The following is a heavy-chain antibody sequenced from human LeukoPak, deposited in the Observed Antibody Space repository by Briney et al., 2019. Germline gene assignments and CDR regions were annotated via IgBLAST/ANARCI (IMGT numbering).Heavy chain of an antibody. V-gene: IGHV4-34*01. CDR2: INHSGST. J-gene: IGHJ6*03. CDR1: GGSFSGYY. CDR3: ARDETYTSDWQSNHYYYYMDV. Sequence: SETLSLTCAVYGGSFSGYYWSWIRQPPGKGLEWIGEINHSGSTNYNPSLKSRVTISVDTSKNQFSLKLSSVTAADTAVYYCARDETYTSDWQSNHYYYYMDVWGKGTTVTVSS. D-gene: IGHD6-19*01.